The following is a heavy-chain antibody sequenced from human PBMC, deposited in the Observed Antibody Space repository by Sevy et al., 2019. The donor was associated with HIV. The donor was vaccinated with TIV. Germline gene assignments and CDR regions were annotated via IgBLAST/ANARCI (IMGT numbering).Heavy chain of an antibody. J-gene: IGHJ4*02. Sequence: ASVKVSCKASGYTFTGQYIHWVRQAPGQGLEWMGWINPNSGDTNYAQEFQGRVTMTRDTSISTAYMVLSGLKSDDTAVYYCSRDLRLRGYSYGCFDYWGQGTLVTVSS. D-gene: IGHD5-18*01. V-gene: IGHV1-2*02. CDR2: INPNSGDT. CDR1: GYTFTGQY. CDR3: SRDLRLRGYSYGCFDY.